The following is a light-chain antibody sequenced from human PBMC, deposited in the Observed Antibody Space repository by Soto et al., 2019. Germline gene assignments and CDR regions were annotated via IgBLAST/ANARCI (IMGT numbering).Light chain of an antibody. CDR2: GAS. CDR3: QQRHTWPIT. Sequence: VVLPQSPGTLSLSPGERAILSCRASQSVSNNYLAWYRQKPGQAPSPLIYGASSRATAIPDRFSGSGSGTDFTLTISSPEPEESAVYYCQQRHTWPITFGQGARPEI. J-gene: IGKJ5*01. V-gene: IGKV3D-20*02. CDR1: QSVSNNY.